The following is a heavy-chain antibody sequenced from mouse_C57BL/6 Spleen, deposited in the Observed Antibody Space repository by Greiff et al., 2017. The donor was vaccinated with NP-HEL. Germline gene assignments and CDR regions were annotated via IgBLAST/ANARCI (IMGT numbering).Heavy chain of an antibody. V-gene: IGHV2-2*01. J-gene: IGHJ2*01. CDR1: GFSLTSYG. CDR2: IWSGGST. CDR3: ASSAYYSNYLDY. D-gene: IGHD2-5*01. Sequence: VQLQESGPGLVQPSQSLSITCTVSGFSLTSYGVHWVRQSPGKGLEWLGVIWSGGSTDYNAAFISRLGTSKDNSKSQVFFKMNSLQADDTAIYSCASSAYYSNYLDYWGQGTTLTVSS.